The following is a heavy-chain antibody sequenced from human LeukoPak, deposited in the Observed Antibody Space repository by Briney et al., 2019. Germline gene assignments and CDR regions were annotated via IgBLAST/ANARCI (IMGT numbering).Heavy chain of an antibody. CDR1: GYTFTNYY. CDR2: INPGGGST. Sequence: GASVKVSCKASGYTFTNYYIHWVRQAPGQGLEWMGLINPGGGSTSYAQKFQGRVTMTRDTSTSTAYMELSSLRSEDTAVYYCGRAEVRLGPDYWGQGTLVTVSS. CDR3: GRAEVRLGPDY. V-gene: IGHV1-46*03. D-gene: IGHD3-16*01. J-gene: IGHJ4*02.